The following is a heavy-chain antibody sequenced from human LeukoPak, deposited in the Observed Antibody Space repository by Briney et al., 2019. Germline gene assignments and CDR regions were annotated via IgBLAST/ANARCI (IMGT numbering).Heavy chain of an antibody. CDR1: GGSISSGGYY. J-gene: IGHJ4*02. CDR3: ARDLGREGAYYYDSSGYYYVGIFDY. CDR2: IYYSGST. V-gene: IGHV4-31*03. Sequence: SQTLSLTCTVSGGSISSGGYYWSWIRQHPGKGLEWIGYIYYSGSTYYNPSLKSRVTISVDTSKNQFSLKLSSVTAADTAVYYCARDLGREGAYYYDSSGYYYVGIFDYWGQGTLVTVSS. D-gene: IGHD3-22*01.